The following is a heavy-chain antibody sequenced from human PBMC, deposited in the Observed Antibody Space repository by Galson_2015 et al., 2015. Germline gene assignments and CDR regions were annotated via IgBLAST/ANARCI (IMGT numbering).Heavy chain of an antibody. D-gene: IGHD1-14*01. J-gene: IGHJ4*02. CDR3: VKSAGSGLKTLQPFDY. Sequence: SLRLSCAASGFSFSNYAMHWVRQAPGKGLEYVSGIRSNGGSTTHADSVKGRFTISRDNSKNTLYLQMSSLRAEDTAVYYCVKSAGSGLKTLQPFDYSGQATLVTASS. CDR2: IRSNGGST. V-gene: IGHV3-64D*06. CDR1: GFSFSNYA.